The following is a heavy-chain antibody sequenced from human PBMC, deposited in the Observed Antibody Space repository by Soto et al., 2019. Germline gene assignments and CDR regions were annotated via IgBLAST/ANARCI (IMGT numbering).Heavy chain of an antibody. D-gene: IGHD4-17*01. J-gene: IGHJ6*02. Sequence: GGFLRLSCAASGFTFRSYAMSWVRQAPGKGLEWVSAISGSGGITYYADSVKGRFTISRDNSKNTLYLQMNSLRAEDTAVYYCAKEPPVGDYVPYYHYGMDVWGQGTTVTVSS. CDR2: ISGSGGIT. CDR1: GFTFRSYA. V-gene: IGHV3-23*01. CDR3: AKEPPVGDYVPYYHYGMDV.